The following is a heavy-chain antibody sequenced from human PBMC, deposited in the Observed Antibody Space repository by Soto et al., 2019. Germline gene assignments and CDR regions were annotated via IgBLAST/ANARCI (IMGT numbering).Heavy chain of an antibody. J-gene: IGHJ6*02. CDR3: ARGDIVAIFGMDV. CDR1: GGTFSSYG. CDR2: IIPIFGTA. Sequence: SVKVSCQASGGTFSSYGISWVRQAPGQGLEWMGGIIPIFGTATYAQKFQGRVTMTTDTSTSTVYRELSSLRSEDTAVYYCARGDIVAIFGMDVWGQGTTVTVSS. V-gene: IGHV1-69*05. D-gene: IGHD5-12*01.